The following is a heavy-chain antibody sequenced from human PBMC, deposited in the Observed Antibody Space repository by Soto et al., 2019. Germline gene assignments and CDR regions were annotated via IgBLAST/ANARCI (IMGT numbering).Heavy chain of an antibody. Sequence: SETLSLTCTVSGGSISSGGYYWSWIRQHPGKGLEWIGYIYYSGSTYYNPSLKSRVTISVDTSKNQFSLKLSSVTAADTAVYYCARVVVVPAAIRYYYYGMDVWGQGTTVTVSS. CDR3: ARVVVVPAAIRYYYYGMDV. CDR1: GGSISSGGYY. D-gene: IGHD2-2*02. J-gene: IGHJ6*02. V-gene: IGHV4-31*03. CDR2: IYYSGST.